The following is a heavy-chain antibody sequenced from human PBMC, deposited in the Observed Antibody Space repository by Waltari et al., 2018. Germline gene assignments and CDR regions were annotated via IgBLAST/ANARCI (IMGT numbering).Heavy chain of an antibody. V-gene: IGHV1-2*06. CDR2: INPKSGDA. Sequence: QVKLVQSGAEVKKPGASVRVSCKASGNTFTKYYIQWVRQAPGQGLEWMGRINPKSGDANYTQPFQGRVIMTRDTSINTAYLKVTGLTSDDTAIFYCATANILGIGTFDYWGQGTLVSVSS. CDR3: ATANILGIGTFDY. CDR1: GNTFTKYY. J-gene: IGHJ4*02. D-gene: IGHD1-1*01.